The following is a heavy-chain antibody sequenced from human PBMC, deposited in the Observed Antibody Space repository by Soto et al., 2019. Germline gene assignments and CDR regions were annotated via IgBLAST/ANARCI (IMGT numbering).Heavy chain of an antibody. Sequence: GGSLRLSCAASGFTFSSYSMNWVRQAPGKGLEWVSSISSSSSYIYYAESVKGRFTISRDNAKNSLYLQMNSLRAEDTAVYYCARDYSGWYYWGQGTLVTVSS. CDR2: ISSSSSYI. J-gene: IGHJ4*02. CDR1: GFTFSSYS. V-gene: IGHV3-21*01. CDR3: ARDYSGWYY. D-gene: IGHD6-19*01.